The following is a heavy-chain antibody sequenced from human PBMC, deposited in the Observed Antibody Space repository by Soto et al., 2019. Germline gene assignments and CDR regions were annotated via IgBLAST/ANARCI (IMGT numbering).Heavy chain of an antibody. CDR2: IETDGTTQ. CDR3: GRQAALWEKVDF. Sequence: PGGSLRLSCVVSGFTFAKYWMHWVRQAPGKGLVWVARIETDGTTQTYADSVEGRFTISRDNAKNTPYLHMNSLRAEDTAVYYCGRQAALWEKVDFRGHGTPVPVS. J-gene: IGHJ1*01. D-gene: IGHD3-10*01. V-gene: IGHV3-74*01. CDR1: GFTFAKYW.